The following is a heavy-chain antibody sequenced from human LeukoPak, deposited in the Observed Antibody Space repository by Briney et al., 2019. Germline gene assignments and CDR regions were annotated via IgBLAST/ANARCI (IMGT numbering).Heavy chain of an antibody. CDR3: ARGDYDILTGYPTNYFDY. Sequence: PSETLSLTCTVSGGSISSYYWSWIRQPPGKGLEWIGYIYYSGSTNYNPSLKSRVTISVDTSKNQFSLKLSSVTAADTAVYYCARGDYDILTGYPTNYFDYWGQGTLVTVSS. CDR2: IYYSGST. J-gene: IGHJ4*02. V-gene: IGHV4-59*01. CDR1: GGSISSYY. D-gene: IGHD3-9*01.